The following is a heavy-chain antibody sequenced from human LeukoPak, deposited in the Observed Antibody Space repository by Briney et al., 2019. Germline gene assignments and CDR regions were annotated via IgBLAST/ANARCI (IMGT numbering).Heavy chain of an antibody. J-gene: IGHJ4*02. V-gene: IGHV4-34*01. CDR1: GGSFSGYY. D-gene: IGHD3-3*01. CDR3: ARVSSDFWSGYYTRLTQYYFDY. Sequence: MPSETLSLTCVVYGGSFSGYYWSWIRQPPGKGLEWIGEINHSGSTNYNPSLKSRVTISVDTSKNQFSLKLSSVTAADTAVYYCARVSSDFWSGYYTRLTQYYFDYWGQGTLVTVSS. CDR2: INHSGST.